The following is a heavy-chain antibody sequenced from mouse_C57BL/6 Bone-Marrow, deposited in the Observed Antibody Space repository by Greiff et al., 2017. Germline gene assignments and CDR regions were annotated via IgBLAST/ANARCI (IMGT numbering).Heavy chain of an antibody. CDR2: IWRGGST. Sequence: VQLQQSGPGLVQPSQSLSITCTVSGFSLTSYGVHWVRQSPGKGLEWLGVIWRGGSTDYNAAFMSRLSIIKDNSKSQDFFKMNSLQADDTAMYNCGKDYYGSSPYAMDYWGQGTSVTVSS. CDR1: GFSLTSYG. D-gene: IGHD1-1*01. V-gene: IGHV2-5*01. CDR3: GKDYYGSSPYAMDY. J-gene: IGHJ4*01.